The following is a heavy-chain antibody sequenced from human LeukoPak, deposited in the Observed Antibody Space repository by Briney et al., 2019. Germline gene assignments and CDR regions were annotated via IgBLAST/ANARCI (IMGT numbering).Heavy chain of an antibody. Sequence: PGGSLRLSCAASGFTFSSYSMNWVRQAPGKGLEWVSSISSSSSYIYYADSVKGRFTISRDNAKNSLYLQMNSLRAEDTAVYYCARVLSGGYDNYFDYWGQGTLVTVSS. V-gene: IGHV3-21*01. D-gene: IGHD1-26*01. CDR1: GFTFSSYS. CDR2: ISSSSSYI. CDR3: ARVLSGGYDNYFDY. J-gene: IGHJ4*02.